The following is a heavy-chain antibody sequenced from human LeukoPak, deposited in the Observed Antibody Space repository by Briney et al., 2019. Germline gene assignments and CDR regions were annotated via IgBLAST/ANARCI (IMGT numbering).Heavy chain of an antibody. CDR3: ARRDDAFDV. D-gene: IGHD5-24*01. J-gene: IGHJ3*01. CDR2: ISGSGGST. Sequence: PGGSLRLSCAASGFTFSSYAMSWVRQAPGKGLEWVSAISGSGGSTYYADSVEGRFTISRDNAKNSVYLQMNSLRAEDTAVYYCARRDDAFDVWGRGTVVAVSS. V-gene: IGHV3-23*01. CDR1: GFTFSSYA.